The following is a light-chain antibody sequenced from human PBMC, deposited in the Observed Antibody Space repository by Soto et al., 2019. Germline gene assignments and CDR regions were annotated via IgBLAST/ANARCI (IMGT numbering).Light chain of an antibody. CDR3: QQYGSSSWT. J-gene: IGKJ1*01. CDR1: QSVSSSY. Sequence: EIMLTHAPGTLSLSPGDIATLSCRASQSVSSSYLARYQQKPGQAPRLLIYGASSRATGIPDRFSGSGSGTDFTLTISRLEPEDFAVYYCQQYGSSSWTFGHGTKVDIK. CDR2: GAS. V-gene: IGKV3-20*01.